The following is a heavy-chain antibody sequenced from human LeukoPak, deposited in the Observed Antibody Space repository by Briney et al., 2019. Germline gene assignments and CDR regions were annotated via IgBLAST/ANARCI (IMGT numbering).Heavy chain of an antibody. CDR2: IYSSGST. CDR1: GDSISSYY. CDR3: ARDYAGIWDKDYFDY. D-gene: IGHD2-2*01. J-gene: IGHJ4*02. V-gene: IGHV4-4*07. Sequence: SETLSLTCTVSGDSISSYYWSWIRQPAGKGLEWIGRIYSSGSTNYNPSLWGRVTMSVDTSKNQFSLKLSSVTAADTGVYYCARDYAGIWDKDYFDYWGQGTPVTVSS.